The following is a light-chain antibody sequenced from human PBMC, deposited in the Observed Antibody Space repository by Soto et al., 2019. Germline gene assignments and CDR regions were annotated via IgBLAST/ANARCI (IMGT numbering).Light chain of an antibody. CDR2: DTS. J-gene: IGKJ4*01. Sequence: EIVLTQSPATLSLSPGERATLSCRASQSLGYYLAWFQQKHGQAPRLLIYDTSNRASGIPARFSGSGSGTDFTLTISSLDPEDFAVYYCHQRRDWPLTFGGGTKVEI. CDR3: HQRRDWPLT. CDR1: QSLGYY. V-gene: IGKV3-11*01.